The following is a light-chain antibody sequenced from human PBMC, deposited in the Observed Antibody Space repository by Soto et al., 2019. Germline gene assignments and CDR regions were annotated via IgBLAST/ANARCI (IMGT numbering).Light chain of an antibody. J-gene: IGKJ4*01. Sequence: DIQMTQSPESLSVSLGERATINCKSSQSVLYSSDKKNYFAWYQQKSGQPPKLLIYLASTREPGVPDRFSGSWSGTEFTLTISSLQAEDVAVYYCQQYYGSPTFGGGTRVEIK. CDR1: QSVLYSSDKKNY. CDR2: LAS. V-gene: IGKV4-1*01. CDR3: QQYYGSPT.